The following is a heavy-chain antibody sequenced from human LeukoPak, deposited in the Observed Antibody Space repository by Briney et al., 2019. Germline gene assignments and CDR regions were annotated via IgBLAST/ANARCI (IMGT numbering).Heavy chain of an antibody. J-gene: IGHJ5*02. D-gene: IGHD3-22*01. CDR3: ASGAISSGAYGNWFDP. CDR1: GGSFSGYY. Sequence: SETLSLTCAVYGGSFSGYYWSWIRQPPGKGLEWIGEINHSGSTNYNPSLKSRVTISGDTSKNQFSLKLSSVTAADTAVYYCASGAISSGAYGNWFDPWGQGTLVTVSS. CDR2: INHSGST. V-gene: IGHV4-34*01.